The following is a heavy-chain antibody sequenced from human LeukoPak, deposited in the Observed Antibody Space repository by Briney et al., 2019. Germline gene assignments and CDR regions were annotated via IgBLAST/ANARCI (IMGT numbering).Heavy chain of an antibody. CDR1: GFTFSSYA. Sequence: GGSLRLSCAASGFTFSSYAMSWVRQAPGKGLEWVSAISGSGGSTYYADSVKGRFTIPRDNSKNTLYLQMNSLRAEDTAVYYCAKDLGRNSVVVVAATEFDPWGQGTLVTVSS. CDR2: ISGSGGST. V-gene: IGHV3-23*01. D-gene: IGHD2-15*01. CDR3: AKDLGRNSVVVVAATEFDP. J-gene: IGHJ5*02.